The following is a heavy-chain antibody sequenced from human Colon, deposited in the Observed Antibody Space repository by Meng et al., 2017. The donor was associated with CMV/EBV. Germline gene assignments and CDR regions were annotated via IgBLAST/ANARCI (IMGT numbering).Heavy chain of an antibody. V-gene: IGHV3-30*18. Sequence: CAASGVTFSSYGMHWVRQAPGKGLEWVAVISYDGSNKYYADSVKGRFTISRDNSKNTLYLQMNSLRAEDTAVYYCAKARYLVSSIDYWGQGTLVTVSS. CDR2: ISYDGSNK. D-gene: IGHD3-9*01. CDR1: GVTFSSYG. J-gene: IGHJ4*02. CDR3: AKARYLVSSIDY.